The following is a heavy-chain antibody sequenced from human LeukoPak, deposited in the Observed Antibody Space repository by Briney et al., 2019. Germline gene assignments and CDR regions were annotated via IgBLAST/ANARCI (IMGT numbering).Heavy chain of an antibody. J-gene: IGHJ4*02. CDR2: IYTSGST. V-gene: IGHV4-61*02. Sequence: PSQTLSLTCTVSGGSISSGSYYWSWIRQPAGKGLEWIGRIYTSGSTNYNPSLRGRVTISVDTSKNQFSLKLSSVTAADTAVYYCAREGGTSNFYWGQGTLVTVSS. D-gene: IGHD3-16*01. CDR1: GGSISSGSYY. CDR3: AREGGTSNFY.